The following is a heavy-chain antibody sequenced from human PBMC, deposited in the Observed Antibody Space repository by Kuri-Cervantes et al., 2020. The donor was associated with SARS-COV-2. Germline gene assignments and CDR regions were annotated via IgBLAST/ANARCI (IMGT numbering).Heavy chain of an antibody. J-gene: IGHJ4*02. V-gene: IGHV3-30*14. CDR1: GYTFTGYY. CDR2: ISYDGSSK. CDR3: ARLLARILSYHHSLVVYYFDY. D-gene: IGHD2-2*01. Sequence: SCKASGYTFTGYYMHWVRQAPGKGLEWVAVISYDGSSKYYADSVKGRFTISRDNSKIPLSLQMNSLRAEDTAVHYCARLLARILSYHHSLVVYYFDYWGQGPLVTVSS.